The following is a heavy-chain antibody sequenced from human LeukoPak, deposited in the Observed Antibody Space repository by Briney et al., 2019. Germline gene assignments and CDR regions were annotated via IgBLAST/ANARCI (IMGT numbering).Heavy chain of an antibody. Sequence: GASVKVSCKASGYTFTSYDINWVRQATGQGLEWMGWMNPNSGNTGYAQKFQGRVTITRNTSISTAYMELSSLRSEDTAVYYCARVGQYYYGSGSWVDWGQGTLVTVSS. D-gene: IGHD3-10*01. CDR3: ARVGQYYYGSGSWVD. CDR1: GYTFTSYD. V-gene: IGHV1-8*03. J-gene: IGHJ4*02. CDR2: MNPNSGNT.